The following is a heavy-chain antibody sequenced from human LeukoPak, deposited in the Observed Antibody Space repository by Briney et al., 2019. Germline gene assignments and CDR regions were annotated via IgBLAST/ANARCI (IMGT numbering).Heavy chain of an antibody. CDR2: IYHSGYT. J-gene: IGHJ4*02. CDR1: GYSISSGYY. Sequence: SETPSLTCGVSGYSISSGYYWGWIRQPPGRGLEWIGSIYHSGYTYYSSSLKSRVTISVDTSKNQFSLKLSSVTAADTAVYYCARDGSGYRYGYHYWGQGTLVTVFS. V-gene: IGHV4-38-2*02. D-gene: IGHD5-18*01. CDR3: ARDGSGYRYGYHY.